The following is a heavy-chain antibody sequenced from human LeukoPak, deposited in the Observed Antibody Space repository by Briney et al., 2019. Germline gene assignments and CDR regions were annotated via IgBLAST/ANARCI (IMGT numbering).Heavy chain of an antibody. CDR3: ARHEYDYGDYSSYDY. CDR1: GYSFTTHW. J-gene: IGHJ4*02. V-gene: IGHV5-51*01. Sequence: GESLKISCKGSGYSFTTHWIAWVRQMPGKGLEWMGIIYPGDSDTRYNPCFQGQVTISVDKSFSTAYLQWNRLKASDTAMCYCARHEYDYGDYSSYDYWGQGTLVTVSS. D-gene: IGHD4-17*01. CDR2: IYPGDSDT.